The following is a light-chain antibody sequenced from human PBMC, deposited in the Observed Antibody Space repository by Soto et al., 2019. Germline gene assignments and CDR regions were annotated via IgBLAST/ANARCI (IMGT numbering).Light chain of an antibody. V-gene: IGLV1-47*01. Sequence: QSVLTQPPSASGTPGQRVTIPCSGSSSNIGSNYVYWYQQLPGAAPKLLIYRNYQRPSGVPDRFSGSKSGTSASLAVSGLRSEDEADYYCAAWDDSLSGGVFGTGTKLTVL. CDR3: AAWDDSLSGGV. CDR2: RNY. CDR1: SSNIGSNY. J-gene: IGLJ1*01.